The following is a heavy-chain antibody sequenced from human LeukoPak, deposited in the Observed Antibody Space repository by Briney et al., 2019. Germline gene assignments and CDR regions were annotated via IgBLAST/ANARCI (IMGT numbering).Heavy chain of an antibody. V-gene: IGHV3-11*06. CDR2: ISSSGTYT. CDR3: ARDRRYDYRDQENHAFAF. Sequence: GGSLRLSCAASGFTFSDYYMNWIRQAPGKRLEWVSYISSSGTYTNYADSVKGRFTISRDDAKNSLYLQMNSLRAEDTAVYYCARDRRYDYRDQENHAFAFWGQGTTVTVSS. CDR1: GFTFSDYY. J-gene: IGHJ3*01. D-gene: IGHD4-17*01.